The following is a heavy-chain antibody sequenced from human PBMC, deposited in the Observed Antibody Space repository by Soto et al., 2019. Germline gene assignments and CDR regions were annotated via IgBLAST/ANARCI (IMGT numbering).Heavy chain of an antibody. CDR1: VFSLSTSGVA. V-gene: IGHV2-5*01. Sequence: QITLKESGPTLVKPTQTLALTCTFSVFSLSTSGVAVGWIRQPPGTALEWLALIYWNDDKRYSPSLKSRLTITKDTSKNQVVLTMTNMDPVDTATYSCAHSQGDYGVHRDAFDIWGQGTLVPVSS. D-gene: IGHD4-17*01. CDR3: AHSQGDYGVHRDAFDI. CDR2: IYWNDDK. J-gene: IGHJ3*02.